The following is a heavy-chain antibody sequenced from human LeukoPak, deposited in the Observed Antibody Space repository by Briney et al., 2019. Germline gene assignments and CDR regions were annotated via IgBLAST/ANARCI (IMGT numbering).Heavy chain of an antibody. CDR2: IRSKAYGGTT. CDR1: GFTFGDYA. Sequence: SLRLSCTASGFTFGDYAMSWFRQAPGKGLDWVGFIRSKAYGGTTEYAASVKGRFTISRDDSKSIAYLQMNSLKTEDTAVYYCTRANSGDYGLNWFDPWGQGTLVTVSS. D-gene: IGHD4-17*01. CDR3: TRANSGDYGLNWFDP. J-gene: IGHJ5*02. V-gene: IGHV3-49*03.